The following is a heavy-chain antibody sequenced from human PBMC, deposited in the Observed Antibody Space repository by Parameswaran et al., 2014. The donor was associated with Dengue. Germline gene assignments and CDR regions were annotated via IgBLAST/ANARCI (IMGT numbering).Heavy chain of an antibody. J-gene: IGHJ3*02. Sequence: WIRQPPGKGLEWIGNIYYSGSTYYNPSLKSRVTISVDTSKNEFSLKLSPVTAADTAVYYCAEFPSSSGIDAFDIWGQGRMVTVSS. CDR3: AEFPSSSGIDAFDI. D-gene: IGHD6-19*01. V-gene: IGHV4-39*01. CDR2: IYYSGST.